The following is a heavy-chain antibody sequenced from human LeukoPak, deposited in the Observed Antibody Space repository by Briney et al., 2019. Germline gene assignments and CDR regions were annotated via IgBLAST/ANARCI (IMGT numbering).Heavy chain of an antibody. J-gene: IGHJ3*02. D-gene: IGHD2-15*01. V-gene: IGHV4-59*08. CDR3: ARRYCSGGSCYDAFDI. Sequence: PSETLSLTCTVSGGSISSYYWSWLRQPPAKGLEWIGYIYYSRSANYNPSLKSRVTISVDTSKNQLSLKVSSVTAADTAVYYCARRYCSGGSCYDAFDIWGQGTMVSVSS. CDR2: IYYSRSA. CDR1: GGSISSYY.